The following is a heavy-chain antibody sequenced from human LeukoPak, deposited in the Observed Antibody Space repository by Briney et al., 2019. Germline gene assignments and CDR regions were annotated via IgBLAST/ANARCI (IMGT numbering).Heavy chain of an antibody. CDR3: ARDYYDFWSGYYTPEPYYFDY. Sequence: SETLSLTCTVSGGSISSYYWSWIRQPAGKGLEWIGRIYTSGSTNYNPSLKSRVTMSVDTSKNQFSLKLSSVTAADTAVYYCARDYYDFWSGYYTPEPYYFDYWGQGTLVTVSS. J-gene: IGHJ4*02. V-gene: IGHV4-4*07. CDR1: GGSISSYY. D-gene: IGHD3-3*01. CDR2: IYTSGST.